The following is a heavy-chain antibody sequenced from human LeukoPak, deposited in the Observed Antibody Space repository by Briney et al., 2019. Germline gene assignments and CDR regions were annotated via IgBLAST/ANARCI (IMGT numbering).Heavy chain of an antibody. CDR3: ARYTTGHGFDL. Sequence: PGRSLRLSCAASGFIFSNNGMHWVRQAPGKGLEWVAYIWYDGSDEDYADSVKGRFTISRDNSKNTLYLQMNSLRAEDTAIYYCARYTTGHGFDLWGQGTLVTVSS. CDR2: IWYDGSDE. V-gene: IGHV3-33*01. D-gene: IGHD6-19*01. J-gene: IGHJ4*02. CDR1: GFIFSNNG.